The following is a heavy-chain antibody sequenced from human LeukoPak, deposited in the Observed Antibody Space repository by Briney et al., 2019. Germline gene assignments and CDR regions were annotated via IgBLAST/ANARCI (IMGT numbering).Heavy chain of an antibody. J-gene: IGHJ3*02. CDR2: IRYDGSNK. Sequence: GGSLRLSCAASGFTFSSYGMHWVRQAPGKGMEWVAFIRYDGSNKYYADSVKGRFTISRDNSKNTLYLRMNRLRAEDTAVYYCAGFDEFWSGYTPQGAFDIWGEGTVVAVSS. D-gene: IGHD3-3*01. CDR3: AGFDEFWSGYTPQGAFDI. CDR1: GFTFSSYG. V-gene: IGHV3-30*02.